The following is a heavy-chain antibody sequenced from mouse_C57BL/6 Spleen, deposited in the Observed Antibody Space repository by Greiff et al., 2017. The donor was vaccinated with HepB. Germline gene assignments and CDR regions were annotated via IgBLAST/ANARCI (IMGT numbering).Heavy chain of an antibody. D-gene: IGHD4-1*01. CDR2: IDPENGDT. Sequence: VQLPQSGAELVRPGASVKLSCPASGFNIKDDYMHWVKQRPEQGLEWIGWIDPENGDTEYASKFQGKATITAYTSSNTAYLQLSSLTSEDTAVYYCTSNLYYLDYWGQGTTLTVSS. CDR1: GFNIKDDY. V-gene: IGHV14-4*01. J-gene: IGHJ2*01. CDR3: TSNLYYLDY.